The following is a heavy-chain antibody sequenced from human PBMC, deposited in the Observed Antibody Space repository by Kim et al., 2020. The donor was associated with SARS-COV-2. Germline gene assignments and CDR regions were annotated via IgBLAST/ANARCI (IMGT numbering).Heavy chain of an antibody. J-gene: IGHJ4*02. CDR3: VRSRLMGGERIHFDC. CDR1: GFSFSTYE. Sequence: GGSLRLSCAASGFSFSTYEMNWVRLTPGKGLEWVSYISDTGSAIYYADSVRGRFTISRDNAQNSLYLQMSSLRGEDTAVYYCVRSRLMGGERIHFDCWGQGTLVTVSS. D-gene: IGHD3-16*01. CDR2: ISDTGSAI. V-gene: IGHV3-48*03.